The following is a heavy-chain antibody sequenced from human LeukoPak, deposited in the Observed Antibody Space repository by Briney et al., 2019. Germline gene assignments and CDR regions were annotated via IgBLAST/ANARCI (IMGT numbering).Heavy chain of an antibody. CDR1: GFTFSSYG. J-gene: IGHJ3*02. D-gene: IGHD3-3*01. CDR3: TTDIDYDFLRDAFDI. Sequence: PGGSLRLSCAASGFTFSSYGMHWVRQAPGKGLEWVGRIKSKTDGGTTDYAAPVKGRFTISRDDSKNTLYLQMNSLKTEDTAVYYCTTDIDYDFLRDAFDIWGQGTMVTVSS. V-gene: IGHV3-15*01. CDR2: IKSKTDGGTT.